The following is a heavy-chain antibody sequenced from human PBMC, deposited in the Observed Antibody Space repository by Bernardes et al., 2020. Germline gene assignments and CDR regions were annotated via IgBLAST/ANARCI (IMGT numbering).Heavy chain of an antibody. D-gene: IGHD4-17*01. V-gene: IGHV3-21*01. CDR3: ARGLLATVVTPFDY. CDR2: ISSSSRYI. Sequence: GSLRGSCAASGFIFSSYSMNWVRQAPGKGLEWVSSISSSSRYIYYADTVKGRFTISRDNAKNSLYLQMNSLRAEDTAVYYCARGLLATVVTPFDYWGQGTLVTVSS. J-gene: IGHJ4*02. CDR1: GFIFSSYS.